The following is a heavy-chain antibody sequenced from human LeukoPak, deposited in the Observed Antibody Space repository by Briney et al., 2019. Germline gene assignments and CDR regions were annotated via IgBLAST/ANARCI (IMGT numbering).Heavy chain of an antibody. J-gene: IGHJ4*02. D-gene: IGHD6-13*01. V-gene: IGHV3-30*02. CDR2: IRYDGSNK. CDR1: GFTFSSYG. Sequence: GGSLRLSCAASGFTFSSYGMHRVRQAPGKGLEWVAFIRYDGSNKYYADSVKGRFTISRDNSKNTLYLQMNSLRAEDTAVYYCAKRKLRIAAAGSDSGAFDYWGQGTLVTVSS. CDR3: AKRKLRIAAAGSDSGAFDY.